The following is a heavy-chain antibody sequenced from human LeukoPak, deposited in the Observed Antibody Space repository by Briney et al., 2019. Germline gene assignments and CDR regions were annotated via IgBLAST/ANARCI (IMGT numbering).Heavy chain of an antibody. V-gene: IGHV4-59*01. Sequence: SETLSLTCTVSGGSISSCYWSWIRQPPGKGLEWIGYIYYSGSTNYNPSLKRRVTISVDTSKSQFSLKLNSVTAADTAVYYCAREVKVGNTDTGYYFDYWGQGILVTVSS. CDR2: IYYSGST. J-gene: IGHJ4*02. CDR1: GGSISSCY. D-gene: IGHD2/OR15-2a*01. CDR3: AREVKVGNTDTGYYFDY.